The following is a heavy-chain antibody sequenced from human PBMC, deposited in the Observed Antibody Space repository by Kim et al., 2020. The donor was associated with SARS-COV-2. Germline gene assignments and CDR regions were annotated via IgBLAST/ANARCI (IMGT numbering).Heavy chain of an antibody. J-gene: IGHJ3*02. V-gene: IGHV3-73*01. CDR3: TRGPGTPLAFWDAFD. D-gene: IGHD1-1*01. Sequence: GGSLRLSCGASGFTFSDSAMHWVRQASGKGLEWVGRIRSKANGYATAYIESVRGRFTISRDDSRNTAYLQMNSLKTEDTDVYYCTRGPGTPLAFWDAFD. CDR1: GFTFSDSA. CDR2: IRSKANGYAT.